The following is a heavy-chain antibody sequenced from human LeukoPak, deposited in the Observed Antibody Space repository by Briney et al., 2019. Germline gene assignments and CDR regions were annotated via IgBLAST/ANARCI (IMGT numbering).Heavy chain of an antibody. D-gene: IGHD1-7*01. CDR2: IKSDGGLT. V-gene: IGHV3-74*01. CDR1: GFTFSDYW. J-gene: IGHJ4*02. Sequence: GGSLRLSCAASGFTFSDYWMHWVRQAPGKGLVWVSRIKSDGGLTNYADSVKGRFTISRDNTKNTLYLQLNSLRAEDTAVYCCATGNYNRPFDYWGQGTLVTVSS. CDR3: ATGNYNRPFDY.